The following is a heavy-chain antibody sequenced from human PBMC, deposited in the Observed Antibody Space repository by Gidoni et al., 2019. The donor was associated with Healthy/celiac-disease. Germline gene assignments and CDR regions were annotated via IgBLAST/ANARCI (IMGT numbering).Heavy chain of an antibody. V-gene: IGHV3-23*01. CDR3: AKPYCTGGVCYRGEGFDY. CDR2: MSGSGGST. CDR1: GFTFIISA. D-gene: IGHD2-8*02. Sequence: EVQLLESGGGLVQPGGSLRLSFSASGFTFIISAMSWVRQATGKGLEWVSAMSGSGGSTYDAESVKGRCTIARDNSKNTLYLQMNSLRAEDTAVYDCAKPYCTGGVCYRGEGFDYWGQGTLVTVSS. J-gene: IGHJ4*02.